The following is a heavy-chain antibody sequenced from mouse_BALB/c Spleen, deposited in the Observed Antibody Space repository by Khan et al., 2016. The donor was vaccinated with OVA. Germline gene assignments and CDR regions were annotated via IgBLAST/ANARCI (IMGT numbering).Heavy chain of an antibody. V-gene: IGHV3-2*02. Sequence: EVQLQESGPGLVKPSQSLSLTCTVTGYAITSDYAWNWIRQFPGNKLEWMGYIKYSGSTSYNPSLKSRISITRDTSKNQFFLQLNSVTTEDTATYYCARTARIKYWGQGTTLTVSS. CDR1: GYAITSDYA. D-gene: IGHD1-2*01. CDR3: ARTARIKY. J-gene: IGHJ2*01. CDR2: IKYSGST.